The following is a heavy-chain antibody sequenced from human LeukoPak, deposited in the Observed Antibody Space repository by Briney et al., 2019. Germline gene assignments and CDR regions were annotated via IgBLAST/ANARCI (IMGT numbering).Heavy chain of an antibody. CDR1: GFTFSSYE. V-gene: IGHV3-48*03. CDR3: ARMENGGDFDY. J-gene: IGHJ4*02. Sequence: GGSLRLSCAASGFTFSSYEMNWVRQAPGKGLEWVSYISSSGSTIYYADSVKGRFTISRDNAKNSLYLQMNSLRAEDTAVYYCARMENGGDFDYWGQGTLVTASS. CDR2: ISSSGSTI. D-gene: IGHD1-1*01.